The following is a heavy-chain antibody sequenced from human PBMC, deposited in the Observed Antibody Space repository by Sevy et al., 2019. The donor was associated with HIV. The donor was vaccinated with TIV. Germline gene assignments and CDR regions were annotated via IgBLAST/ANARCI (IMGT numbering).Heavy chain of an antibody. CDR2: ISTSSSYR. CDR3: ARISCTNGVCFQGYYYYAMDV. V-gene: IGHV3-21*01. CDR1: GFTFSSYS. D-gene: IGHD2-8*01. J-gene: IGHJ6*02. Sequence: GGSLRLSCAASGFTFSSYSMNWVRQAPGKGLEWVSSISTSSSYRYYADSVKGRFTISRDNAKNSLYLQMNSLRAEDTAVYYCARISCTNGVCFQGYYYYAMDVWGQGTTVTVSS.